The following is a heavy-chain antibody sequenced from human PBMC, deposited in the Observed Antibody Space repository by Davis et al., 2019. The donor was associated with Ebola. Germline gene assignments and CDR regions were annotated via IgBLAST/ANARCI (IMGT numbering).Heavy chain of an antibody. Sequence: AASVKVSCKTSGYTFTNYGITWVRQAPGQGREWMGWINPNNGNTNYSQNVQGRVTMTTDTSTSTAYMEVGILRSDDTAVYYCARAQFPTTSDHWGQGTLVTVSS. CDR1: GYTFTNYG. D-gene: IGHD1-1*01. CDR3: ARAQFPTTSDH. J-gene: IGHJ4*02. V-gene: IGHV1-18*04. CDR2: INPNNGNT.